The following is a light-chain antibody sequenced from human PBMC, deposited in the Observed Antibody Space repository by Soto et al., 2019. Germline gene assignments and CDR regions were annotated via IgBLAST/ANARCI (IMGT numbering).Light chain of an antibody. V-gene: IGLV1-40*01. CDR3: QTFDSSLTISWV. Sequence: QAVVTQPPSVSGAPGQRVTISCTGSSSNIGRGYDVHWYQQLPGSAPRLLLSGDSNRPSGVPDRFSGSRSGTSASLAITGLQAEDEADYYCQTFDSSLTISWVFVGGTKLTVL. CDR2: GDS. J-gene: IGLJ3*02. CDR1: SSNIGRGYD.